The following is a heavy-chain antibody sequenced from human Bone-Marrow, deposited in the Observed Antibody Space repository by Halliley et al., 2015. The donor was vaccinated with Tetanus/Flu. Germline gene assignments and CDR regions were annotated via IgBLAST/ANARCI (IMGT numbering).Heavy chain of an antibody. CDR2: ISTTSRTI. J-gene: IGHJ4*02. V-gene: IGHV3-48*03. Sequence: SLRLSCAASGFTFSIYGMSWVRQAPGKGLQWLSFISTTSRTIHYADSVKGRFTISRDDAQNSLYLQMNSLRAEDTAVYYCARTPEYYYGSGSYSHFDYWGQGTLVTVSS. CDR1: GFTFSIYG. CDR3: ARTPEYYYGSGSYSHFDY. D-gene: IGHD3-10*01.